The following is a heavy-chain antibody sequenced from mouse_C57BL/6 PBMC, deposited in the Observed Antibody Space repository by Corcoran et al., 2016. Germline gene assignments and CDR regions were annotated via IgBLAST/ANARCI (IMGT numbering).Heavy chain of an antibody. Sequence: EVQLLETGGGLVQPGGSRGLSCEGSGFTFSGFWMSWVRQTPGKTLEWIGDINSDGSAINYAPSIKDRFTIFRDNDKSTLYLQMSNVRSEDTATYFCMRSYYYGSFDYWGQGTTLTVSS. CDR2: INSDGSAI. CDR1: GFTFSGFW. CDR3: MRSYYYGSFDY. D-gene: IGHD1-1*01. V-gene: IGHV11-2*01. J-gene: IGHJ2*01.